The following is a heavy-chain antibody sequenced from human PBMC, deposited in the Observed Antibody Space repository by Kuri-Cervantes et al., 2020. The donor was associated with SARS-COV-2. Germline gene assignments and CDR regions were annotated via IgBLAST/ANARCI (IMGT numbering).Heavy chain of an antibody. D-gene: IGHD4-17*01. CDR1: GGAFSSYA. Sequence: SVKVSCKASGGAFSSYAISWVRQAPGQGLEWMGGIIPIFGTANYAQKFQGRVTMTEDTSTDTAYMELSSLRSEDTAVYYCATPVDYGDSSLFDLWGRGTLVTVSS. V-gene: IGHV1-69*06. CDR3: ATPVDYGDSSLFDL. CDR2: IIPIFGTA. J-gene: IGHJ2*01.